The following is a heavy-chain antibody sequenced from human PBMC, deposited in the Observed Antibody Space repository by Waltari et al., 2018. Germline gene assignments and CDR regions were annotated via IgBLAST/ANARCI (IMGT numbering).Heavy chain of an antibody. J-gene: IGHJ4*02. D-gene: IGHD4-17*01. CDR3: SKDADDSDYGLFDY. Sequence: EVQLLESGGGLVQPGGSLRLSCAASGLLFSTYAMSWVRQAPGKGLEWVSAISGSGDNTYDADSVKGRFTISRDNSKNTLYLQMNSLRAEDKAVYYCSKDADDSDYGLFDYWGQGTLVTVSS. CDR2: ISGSGDNT. V-gene: IGHV3-23*01. CDR1: GLLFSTYA.